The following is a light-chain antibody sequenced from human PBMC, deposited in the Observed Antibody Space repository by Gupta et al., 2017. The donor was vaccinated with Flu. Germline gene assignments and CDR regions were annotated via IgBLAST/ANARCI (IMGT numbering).Light chain of an antibody. CDR2: DDS. CDR1: NIGSTG. Sequence: SYVLTQPPSVSVAPGQTARITCGGNNIGSTGVHWYQQRPGQAPVLVIQDDSDRPSGIPERFSGSNSGNTATLTISRVEAGDEADFYCQVWDPSSDHYVFGTGTKVTVL. J-gene: IGLJ1*01. CDR3: QVWDPSSDHYV. V-gene: IGLV3-21*02.